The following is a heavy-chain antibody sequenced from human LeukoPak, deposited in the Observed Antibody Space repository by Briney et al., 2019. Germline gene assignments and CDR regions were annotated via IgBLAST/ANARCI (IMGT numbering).Heavy chain of an antibody. V-gene: IGHV3-30*02. Sequence: GGSLRLSCAASGFTFSNYGMHWARQAPGKGLEWVALIWYDGSVQYYVDSVRGRFTISKDKSRNTLFLQMNSLRTEDTAVYFCAKERRGFYMDVWGAGTTVTVSS. CDR1: GFTFSNYG. J-gene: IGHJ6*03. CDR2: IWYDGSVQ. CDR3: AKERRGFYMDV.